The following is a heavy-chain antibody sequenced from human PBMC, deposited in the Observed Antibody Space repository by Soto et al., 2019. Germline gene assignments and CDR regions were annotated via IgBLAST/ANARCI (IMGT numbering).Heavy chain of an antibody. CDR1: GGSVSSGSYY. Sequence: QVQLQESGPGLVKPSDTLSLTCTVSGGSVSSGSYYWSWIRQPPGKGLEWIGYIYYSGSTNYNPSLKSRVTISVVTSKSQCSLRLSSVTAADTAVYYWARDGVSIPSNSYCCYYGVDVWGQGTKVTVSS. V-gene: IGHV4-61*01. J-gene: IGHJ6*02. CDR3: ARDGVSIPSNSYCCYYGVDV. CDR2: IYYSGST. D-gene: IGHD6-6*01.